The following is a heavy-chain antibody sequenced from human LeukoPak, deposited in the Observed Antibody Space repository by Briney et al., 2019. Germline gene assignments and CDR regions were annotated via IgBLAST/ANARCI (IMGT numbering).Heavy chain of an antibody. CDR1: GFTFSDHY. V-gene: IGHV3-72*01. CDR3: ARGTMVRGVISYYGMDV. Sequence: GGSLRLSCAASGFTFSDHYMDWVRQAPGKGLEWVGRTRNKANSYTTEYAASVKGRFTISRDDSKNSLYLQMNSLKTEDTAVYYCARGTMVRGVISYYGMDVWGQGTTVTVSS. D-gene: IGHD3-10*01. CDR2: TRNKANSYTT. J-gene: IGHJ6*02.